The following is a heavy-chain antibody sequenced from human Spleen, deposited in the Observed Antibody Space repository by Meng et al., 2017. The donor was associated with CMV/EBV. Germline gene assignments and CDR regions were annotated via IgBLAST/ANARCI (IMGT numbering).Heavy chain of an antibody. CDR1: GFTFSDFH. CDR2: IYSGGTT. D-gene: IGHD2-21*02. CDR3: ARVGGDYLSYFDY. V-gene: IGHV3-53*01. Sequence: GGSLRLSCTASGFTFSDFHMSWVRQAPGKGLEWVSVIYSGGTTYYADSVKGRFTISRDNSKNTLYLQMNSLRAEDTAVYYCARVGGDYLSYFDYWGQGTLVTVSS. J-gene: IGHJ4*02.